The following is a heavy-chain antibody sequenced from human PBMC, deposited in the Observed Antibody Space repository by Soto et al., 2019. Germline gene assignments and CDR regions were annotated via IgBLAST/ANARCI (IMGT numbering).Heavy chain of an antibody. V-gene: IGHV4-30-2*01. CDR2: IYHSGST. Sequence: PSETLSLTCAVSGSSISTVGYFWSWIRQPPGKGLEWIGYIYHSGSTYYNPSLKSRVTISVDTSKNQFSLKLSSVTAADTAMYYCAREPRAWGEGTPVTVSS. CDR3: AREPRA. CDR1: GSSISTVGYF. J-gene: IGHJ5*02.